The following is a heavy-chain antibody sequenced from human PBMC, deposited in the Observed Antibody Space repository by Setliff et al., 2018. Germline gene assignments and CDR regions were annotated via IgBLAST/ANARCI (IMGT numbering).Heavy chain of an antibody. CDR3: ARDASASDGRNAFDI. Sequence: SETLSLTCTVPGGSISDNGYFWGWVRQPPGKGLEWIGNIYFGGNTYFNPSFKSRVTMSIDTSNSQFSLKLSSVTAADTAIYYCARDASASDGRNAFDIWGQGTRVT. D-gene: IGHD1-26*01. CDR1: GGSISDNGYF. J-gene: IGHJ3*02. V-gene: IGHV4-39*07. CDR2: IYFGGNT.